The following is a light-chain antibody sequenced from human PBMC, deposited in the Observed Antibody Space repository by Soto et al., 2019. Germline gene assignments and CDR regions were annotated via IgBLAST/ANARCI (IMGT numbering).Light chain of an antibody. CDR1: QSVSSSY. J-gene: IGKJ1*01. CDR2: GAS. CDR3: QQYGSSPPFT. V-gene: IGKV3-20*01. Sequence: IVLPQSTGTMSLSPGERATLSCRASQSVSSSYVAWYQQKPGQAPRLLIYGASSRATGIPDRFGGSGSGTDFTLTISRLEPEDFAVYYCQQYGSSPPFTFGQGTQVEIK.